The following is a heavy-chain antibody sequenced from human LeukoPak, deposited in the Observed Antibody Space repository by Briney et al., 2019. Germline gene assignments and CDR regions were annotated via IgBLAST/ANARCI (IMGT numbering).Heavy chain of an antibody. V-gene: IGHV1-46*01. D-gene: IGHD2-15*01. J-gene: IGHJ4*02. Sequence: ASVKVSCKASGYTFTSYYMHWVRQAPGQGLEWMGLINPSGGSTSYAQKFQGRVTITRDMSTSTVYMKLSSLRSEDTAVYYCARDSPWLLPPVYYFDYWGQGTLVTVSS. CDR1: GYTFTSYY. CDR3: ARDSPWLLPPVYYFDY. CDR2: INPSGGST.